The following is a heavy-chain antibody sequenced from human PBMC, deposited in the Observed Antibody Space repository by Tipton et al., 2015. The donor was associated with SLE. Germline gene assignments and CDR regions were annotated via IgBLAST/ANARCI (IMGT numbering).Heavy chain of an antibody. D-gene: IGHD3-3*01. CDR1: DASLSTYF. CDR2: IYCSGST. Sequence: TLSLTCTVSDASLSTYFWSWIRQPPGKGLEWIGYIYCSGSTNYNPSLKSRVTMSVDTSKNQFSLKLSSVTAADTAVYYCARYYDFWSGALGYWGQGTLVTVSS. J-gene: IGHJ4*02. V-gene: IGHV4-59*12. CDR3: ARYYDFWSGALGY.